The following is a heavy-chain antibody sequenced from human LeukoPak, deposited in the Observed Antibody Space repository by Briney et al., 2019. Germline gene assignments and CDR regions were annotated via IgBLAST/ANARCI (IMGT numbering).Heavy chain of an antibody. D-gene: IGHD1-26*01. V-gene: IGHV3-7*01. CDR3: ARDFRGSHTIDFDY. Sequence: GGSLRLSCAASGFTFSSYAMSWVRQAPGKGLEWVANIKQDGSEKYYVDSVKGRFTISRDNAKNSLYLQMNSLRAEDTAVYYCARDFRGSHTIDFDYWGQGTLVTVSS. CDR2: IKQDGSEK. J-gene: IGHJ4*02. CDR1: GFTFSSYA.